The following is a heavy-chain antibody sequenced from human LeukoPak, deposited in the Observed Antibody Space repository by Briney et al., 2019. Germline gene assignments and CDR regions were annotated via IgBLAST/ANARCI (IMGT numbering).Heavy chain of an antibody. Sequence: SETLSLTCTVSGGSVSSGSYYWSWIRQPPGKGLEWIGYICYSGSTNYNPSLKSRVTISVDTSKKQFSLNLSSVTAADTAVYYCARAPYFDWLLYPSPFFDYWGQGTLVTVSS. V-gene: IGHV4-61*01. D-gene: IGHD3-9*01. CDR1: GGSVSSGSYY. J-gene: IGHJ4*02. CDR3: ARAPYFDWLLYPSPFFDY. CDR2: ICYSGST.